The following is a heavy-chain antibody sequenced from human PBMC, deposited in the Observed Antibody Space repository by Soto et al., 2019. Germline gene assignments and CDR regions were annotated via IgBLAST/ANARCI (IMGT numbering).Heavy chain of an antibody. CDR1: GGSISSYY. J-gene: IGHJ4*02. CDR3: ASAIGAATSPFDY. D-gene: IGHD2-15*01. V-gene: IGHV4-59*01. Sequence: SETLSLTCTVSGGSISSYYWSWIRQPPGKGLEWIGYIYYSGSTNYNPSLKSRVTISVDTSKNQFSLKLSSVTAADTAVYYCASAIGAATSPFDYWGQGTLVTVSS. CDR2: IYYSGST.